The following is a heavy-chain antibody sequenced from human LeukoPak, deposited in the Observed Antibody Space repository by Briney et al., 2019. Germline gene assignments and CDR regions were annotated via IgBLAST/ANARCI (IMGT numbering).Heavy chain of an antibody. Sequence: GASVKVSCKASGYTFTSYYMHWVRQAPGQGLEWMGIINPSGGSTSYAQKFQGGVTMTRDTSTSTVYMELSSLRSEDTAVYYCARDDQVTYYDILTGATCDYWGQGTLVTVSS. V-gene: IGHV1-46*01. CDR1: GYTFTSYY. D-gene: IGHD3-9*01. CDR3: ARDDQVTYYDILTGATCDY. J-gene: IGHJ4*02. CDR2: INPSGGST.